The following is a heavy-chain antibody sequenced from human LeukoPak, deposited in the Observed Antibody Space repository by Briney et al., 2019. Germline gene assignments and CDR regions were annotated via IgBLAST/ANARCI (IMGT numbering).Heavy chain of an antibody. CDR2: ISSSSSDI. J-gene: IGHJ3*02. CDR3: VTDYGGSSGAFDI. Sequence: GGSLRLSCAASGFTVSSNYMSWVRRAPGQGLEWVSSISSSSSDIYYTDSVKGRFTISRDNAKNSLYLQMNSLRAEDTAVYYCVTDYGGSSGAFDIWGQGTMVTVSS. CDR1: GFTVSSNY. D-gene: IGHD4-23*01. V-gene: IGHV3-21*01.